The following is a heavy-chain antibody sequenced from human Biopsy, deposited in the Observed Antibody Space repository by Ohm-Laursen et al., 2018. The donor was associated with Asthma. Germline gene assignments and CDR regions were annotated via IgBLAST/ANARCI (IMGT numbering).Heavy chain of an antibody. J-gene: IGHJ4*02. CDR3: ARGDSSNWSHYYFDY. Sequence: SLRLSCAASGFAVSRDYMFWVRQAPGKGLEWVSVIYSGGTSHTADCVRGRFTISRDYSKNTLYLQMHNLRAEDTAVYYCARGDSSNWSHYYFDYWGQGTLVTVSS. CDR1: GFAVSRDY. CDR2: IYSGGTS. D-gene: IGHD3-22*01. V-gene: IGHV3-53*01.